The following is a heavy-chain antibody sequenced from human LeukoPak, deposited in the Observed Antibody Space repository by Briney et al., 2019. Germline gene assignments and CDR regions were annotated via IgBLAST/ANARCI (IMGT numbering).Heavy chain of an antibody. CDR1: GGSIRSSYYY. J-gene: IGHJ4*02. D-gene: IGHD3-22*01. CDR2: IYDSGST. CDR3: ARGIDTAMVTWGKDYYDSSGYHYFDY. V-gene: IGHV4-39*07. Sequence: SETLSLTCTVSGGSIRSSYYYWGWIRQPPGKGLEWIGSIYDSGSTYYNPSLKSRVTISVDTSKNQFSLKLSSVTAADTAVYYCARGIDTAMVTWGKDYYDSSGYHYFDYWGQGTLVTVSS.